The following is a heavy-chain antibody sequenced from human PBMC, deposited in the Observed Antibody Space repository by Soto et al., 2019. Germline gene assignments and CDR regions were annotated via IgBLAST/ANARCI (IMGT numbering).Heavy chain of an antibody. CDR2: TYYRSKWYN. Sequence: SPSLSLTCAISGDTVSSNSAAWNWIQQSPSRGLEWLGRTYYRSKWYNDYAVSVKSRITINPDTSKNQFSLQLNSVTPEDTAVYYCARDPRTYYYDSSGFFDYWGQGTLVTVSS. CDR3: ARDPRTYYYDSSGFFDY. V-gene: IGHV6-1*01. CDR1: GDTVSSNSAA. D-gene: IGHD3-22*01. J-gene: IGHJ4*02.